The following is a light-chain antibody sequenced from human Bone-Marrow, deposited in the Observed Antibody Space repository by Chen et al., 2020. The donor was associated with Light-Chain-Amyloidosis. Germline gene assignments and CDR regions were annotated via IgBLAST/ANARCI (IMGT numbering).Light chain of an antibody. J-gene: IGLJ1*01. V-gene: IGLV2-14*01. CDR1: SSDVGGDNH. CDR3: SSYTITNTLV. CDR2: EVT. Sequence: QSALTQPASVSGSPGQSITISCTGTSSDVGGDNHVSWYQQHPDKAPKLIIYEVTNRPSWVPERFSGSKSDKTASLTISGLQTEDEADYFCSSYTITNTLVFGSGTRVTVL.